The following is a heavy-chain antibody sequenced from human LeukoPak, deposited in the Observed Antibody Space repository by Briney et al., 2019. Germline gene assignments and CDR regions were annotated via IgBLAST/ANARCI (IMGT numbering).Heavy chain of an antibody. CDR3: ARGVRRETSEFDS. Sequence: SVKVPCKASGDTFSATAISWVRQARGQGLEWMGGIIPSWGTTNYAEQFQGRVTITADASTTAAYMELSSLTFEDTAVYYCARGVRRETSEFDSWGQGTLVIVSS. J-gene: IGHJ4*02. V-gene: IGHV1-69*13. D-gene: IGHD3-10*02. CDR2: IIPSWGTT. CDR1: GDTFSATA.